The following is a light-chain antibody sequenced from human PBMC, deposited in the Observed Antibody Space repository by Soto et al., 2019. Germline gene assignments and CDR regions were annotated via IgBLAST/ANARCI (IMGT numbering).Light chain of an antibody. CDR2: DVS. Sequence: QSALTQPRSVSGSPGQSVTISCTGTSSDVGGYNYVSWYQQHPGKAPKLMIYDVSKRPSGVPDRFSGSKSGNTASLTISGLQAEDEADYYCCSYAGSSYVVFGGGIKLTVL. J-gene: IGLJ2*01. V-gene: IGLV2-11*01. CDR3: CSYAGSSYVV. CDR1: SSDVGGYNY.